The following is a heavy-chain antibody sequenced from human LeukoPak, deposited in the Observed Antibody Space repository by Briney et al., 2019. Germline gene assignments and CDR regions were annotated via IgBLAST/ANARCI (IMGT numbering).Heavy chain of an antibody. CDR3: ARPNSYFAGGYYGMDV. Sequence: ASVKVSCKASGYTFTSYGISWVRQAPRQGLEWMGWIIAYNGNTNYAQKPQGSVTMTTDTSTNTAYLQLKSLRADDTAVYYCARPNSYFAGGYYGMDVWGQGTTVSVSS. CDR2: IIAYNGNT. CDR1: GYTFTSYG. V-gene: IGHV1-18*01. D-gene: IGHD3-9*01. J-gene: IGHJ6*02.